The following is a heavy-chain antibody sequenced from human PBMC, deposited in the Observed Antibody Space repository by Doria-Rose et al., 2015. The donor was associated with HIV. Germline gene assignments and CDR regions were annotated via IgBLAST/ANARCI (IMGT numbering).Heavy chain of an antibody. CDR1: GVSLSSPGMG. J-gene: IGHJ4*02. Sequence: SGPVLVKPTETLTLTCTVSGVSLSSPGMGVSWIRQPPGKALEWLANIFSDDERSYKTSLKSGLTISRLTSKSQVVLTMTDMDPVDTATYYCARIKSSRWYHKYYFDFWGQGTLVIVSA. CDR3: ARIKSSRWYHKYYFDF. V-gene: IGHV2-26*01. D-gene: IGHD6-13*01. CDR2: IFSDDER.